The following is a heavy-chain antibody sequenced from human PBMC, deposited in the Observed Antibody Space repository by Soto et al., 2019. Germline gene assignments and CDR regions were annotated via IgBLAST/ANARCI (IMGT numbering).Heavy chain of an antibody. CDR2: IYHSGSI. CDR3: ARGPPFLP. Sequence: LSLTCTVSGGSISSGGYSWSWIRQPPGKGLEWIGYIYHSGSIYYNPSLKGRVTISVDRSKNQFSLKLNSVTAADTAVYYCARGPPFLPWGQGTLVTVSS. CDR1: GGSISSGGYS. V-gene: IGHV4-30-2*01. D-gene: IGHD3-3*02. J-gene: IGHJ5*02.